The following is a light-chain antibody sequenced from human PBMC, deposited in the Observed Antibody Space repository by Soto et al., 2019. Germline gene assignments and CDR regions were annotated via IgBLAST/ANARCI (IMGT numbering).Light chain of an antibody. CDR3: QQYKNWPLT. Sequence: EIVMTQSPATLSVSPGGRATLCCRASQSVSSNLAWYQQKPGQAPRLLIYGASTRATGFPARFSGSGSGTEFTLTISSLQSEDFAVYYCQQYKNWPLTFGGGTRWIS. V-gene: IGKV3-15*01. CDR2: GAS. J-gene: IGKJ4*01. CDR1: QSVSSN.